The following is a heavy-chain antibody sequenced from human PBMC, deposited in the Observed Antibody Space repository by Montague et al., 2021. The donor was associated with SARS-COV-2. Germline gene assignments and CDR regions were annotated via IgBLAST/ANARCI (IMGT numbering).Heavy chain of an antibody. CDR2: IYYSGST. V-gene: IGHV4-39*01. D-gene: IGHD3-22*01. CDR3: ARFPTSYYYDSKAAPATPDAFDI. Sequence: SETLSLTCTASGGPISSSSYYWGWIRQPPGKGLEWIGSIYYSGSTYYNPSLKSRVTISVDTSKNQFSLKLSSVTAADTAVYYCARFPTSYYYDSKAAPATPDAFDIWGQGTMVTVSS. J-gene: IGHJ3*02. CDR1: GGPISSSSYY.